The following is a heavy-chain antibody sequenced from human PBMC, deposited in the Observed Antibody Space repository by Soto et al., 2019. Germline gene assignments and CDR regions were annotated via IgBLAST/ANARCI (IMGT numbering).Heavy chain of an antibody. CDR2: IWFDGSKK. V-gene: IGHV3-33*01. CDR1: VFTFKNYG. D-gene: IGHD6-19*01. J-gene: IGHJ6*02. CDR3: ARRAVADMGYYYYGMDV. Sequence: GGSLRLSCVASVFTFKNYGMHWVRQAPGKGLEWVAVIWFDGSKKFYADSVKGRFTISRDNSKNTLYLQMNSLRAEDTAVYYCARRAVADMGYYYYGMDVWGQGTTVTVS.